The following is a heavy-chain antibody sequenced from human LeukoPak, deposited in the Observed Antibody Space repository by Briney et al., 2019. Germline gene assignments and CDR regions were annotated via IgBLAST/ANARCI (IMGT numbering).Heavy chain of an antibody. Sequence: GGSLRLSCAAPGFTFSSYSMNWVRQAPGKGLEWVSSISSSSSYIYYADSVKGRFTISRDNAKNSLYLQMNSLRAEDTAVYYCARAPQVGATVDDAFDIWGQGTMVTVSS. CDR1: GFTFSSYS. J-gene: IGHJ3*02. CDR3: ARAPQVGATVDDAFDI. D-gene: IGHD1-26*01. CDR2: ISSSSSYI. V-gene: IGHV3-21*01.